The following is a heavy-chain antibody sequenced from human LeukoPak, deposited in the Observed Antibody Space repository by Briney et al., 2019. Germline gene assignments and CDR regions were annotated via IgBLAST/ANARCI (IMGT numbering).Heavy chain of an antibody. CDR3: ARQGYCSGGSCTGAHWFDP. CDR1: GGTFSSYA. CDR2: IIPIFGIA. J-gene: IGHJ5*02. D-gene: IGHD2-15*01. Sequence: GSSVKVSCKASGGTFSSYAISWVRQAPGQGLEWMGRIIPIFGIANYAQKFQGGVTITADKSTSTAYMELSSLRSEDTAVYYCARQGYCSGGSCTGAHWFDPWGQGTLVTVSS. V-gene: IGHV1-69*04.